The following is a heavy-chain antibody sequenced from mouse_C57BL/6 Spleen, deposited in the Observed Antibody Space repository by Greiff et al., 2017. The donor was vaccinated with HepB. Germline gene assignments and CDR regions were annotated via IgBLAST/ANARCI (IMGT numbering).Heavy chain of an antibody. Sequence: EVHLVESGGGLVKPGGSLKLSCAASGFTFSDYGMHWVRQAPEKGLEWVAYISSGSSTIYYADTVKGRFTISRDNAKNTLFLQMTSLRSEDTAMYYCARKKLLRFPYFDVWGTGTTVTVSS. CDR3: ARKKLLRFPYFDV. CDR1: GFTFSDYG. D-gene: IGHD1-1*01. J-gene: IGHJ1*03. V-gene: IGHV5-17*01. CDR2: ISSGSSTI.